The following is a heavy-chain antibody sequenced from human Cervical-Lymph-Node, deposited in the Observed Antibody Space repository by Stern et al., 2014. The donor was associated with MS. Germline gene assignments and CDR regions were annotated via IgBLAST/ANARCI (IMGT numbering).Heavy chain of an antibody. CDR3: ARPGDDKAKYGLDV. CDR1: GYSFATYW. CDR2: VYPGDSDA. D-gene: IGHD2-21*02. V-gene: IGHV5-51*03. J-gene: IGHJ6*02. Sequence: MPLVESGAEVKKPGESLKISCKGSGYSFATYWIGWVRQMPGKGLEWMGIVYPGDSDARYSPSFQGQVTISADKSISTAYLHWSSLKASDTAMYYCARPGDDKAKYGLDVWGQGTTVTVSS.